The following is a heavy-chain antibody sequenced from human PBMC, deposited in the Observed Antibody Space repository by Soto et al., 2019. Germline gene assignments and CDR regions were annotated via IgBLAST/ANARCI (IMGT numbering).Heavy chain of an antibody. D-gene: IGHD6-19*01. CDR3: GRGLGGGWYYFDY. CDR1: GHTFISYG. V-gene: IGHV1-18*01. J-gene: IGHJ4*02. Sequence: QGQLVQSGVEVKKPGASVKVSCKASGHTFISYGIGWVRQAPGQGLEWMGWITVNSGNTNYPQKFQGRVTMTTDTSTSTAYMELRSLTSDDTAVYYCGRGLGGGWYYFDYWGPGTLVTVSS. CDR2: ITVNSGNT.